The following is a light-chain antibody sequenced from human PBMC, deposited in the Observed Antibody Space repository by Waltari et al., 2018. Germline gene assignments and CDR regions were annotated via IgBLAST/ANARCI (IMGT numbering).Light chain of an antibody. V-gene: IGKV1-39*01. Sequence: DIQMTQSPSSLSASVGDRVTITCRASQTISRYLNWYQQKPGKAPNLLISEASSLESGVPSRFSGSGSGRDFTLIISSLQPEDFATYYCQESNSYTRTFGQGTKVEIK. CDR2: EAS. CDR1: QTISRY. CDR3: QESNSYTRT. J-gene: IGKJ1*01.